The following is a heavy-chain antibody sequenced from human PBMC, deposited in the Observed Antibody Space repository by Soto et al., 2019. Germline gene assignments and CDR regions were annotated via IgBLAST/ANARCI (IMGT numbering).Heavy chain of an antibody. CDR3: AKITNSSSWYLDAFDI. CDR2: ISGSGGST. J-gene: IGHJ3*02. CDR1: GFTFSSYA. D-gene: IGHD6-13*01. Sequence: EVQLLESGGGLVQPGGSLRLSCAASGFTFSSYAMSWVRQAPGKGLEWVSAISGSGGSTYYADSVKGRFTISRDNSKNTLYLQMNSLRAEDTAVYYCAKITNSSSWYLDAFDIWGQGTMVTVSS. V-gene: IGHV3-23*01.